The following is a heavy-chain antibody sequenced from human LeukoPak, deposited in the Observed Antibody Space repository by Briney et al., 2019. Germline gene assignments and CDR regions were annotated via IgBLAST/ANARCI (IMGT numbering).Heavy chain of an antibody. V-gene: IGHV3-30*18. CDR3: AKDASIVVVVALDY. J-gene: IGHJ4*02. Sequence: GGSLRLSCAASGFTFSSYGMHWVRQAPGKGLEWVAVISYDGSNKYYADSVKGRFTISRDNSKNTLYLQMNSLRAEDTAVYYCAKDASIVVVVALDYWGQGTLVTVSS. CDR2: ISYDGSNK. CDR1: GFTFSSYG. D-gene: IGHD2-15*01.